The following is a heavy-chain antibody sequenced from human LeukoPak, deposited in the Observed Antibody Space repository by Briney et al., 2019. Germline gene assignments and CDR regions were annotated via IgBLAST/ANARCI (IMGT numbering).Heavy chain of an antibody. CDR2: IIPIFGTA. D-gene: IGHD2-15*01. J-gene: IGHJ5*02. CDR3: ARAWVVAATYWFDP. Sequence: SVKVSCKASGGTFSSYAISWVRQAPGQELEWMGGIIPIFGTANYAQKFQGRVTITADKSTSTAYMELSSLRSEDTAVYYCARAWVVAATYWFDPWGQGTLVTVSS. V-gene: IGHV1-69*06. CDR1: GGTFSSYA.